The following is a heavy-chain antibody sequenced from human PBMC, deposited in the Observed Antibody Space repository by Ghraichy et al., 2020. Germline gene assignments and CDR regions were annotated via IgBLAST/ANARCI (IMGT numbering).Heavy chain of an antibody. J-gene: IGHJ6*03. D-gene: IGHD3-10*01. CDR1: GGSFSDYY. CDR2: ITQTGNT. V-gene: IGHV4-34*01. Sequence: SETLSLTCTLYGGSFSDYYWTWIRQPPGMGLEWIGEITQTGNTNYNTSLESRVTILAETSKNQFSLRLSSVTAADTAVYYCARGSPLIRGVSKRRQDYYYMDIWGNGTTVTVSS. CDR3: ARGSPLIRGVSKRRQDYYYMDI.